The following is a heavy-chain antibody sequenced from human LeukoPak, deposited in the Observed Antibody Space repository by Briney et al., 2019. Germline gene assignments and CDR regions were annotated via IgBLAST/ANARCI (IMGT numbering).Heavy chain of an antibody. CDR2: IIPILGIA. D-gene: IGHD5-18*01. J-gene: IGHJ4*02. Sequence: ASVKVSCKASGGTFSSYAISWVRQAPGQGLEWMGRIIPILGIANYAQKFQGRVTITADKSTNTAYMELSSLRSEDTAVYYCARDLHDGYSYGYWGQGTLVTVSS. V-gene: IGHV1-69*04. CDR3: ARDLHDGYSYGY. CDR1: GGTFSSYA.